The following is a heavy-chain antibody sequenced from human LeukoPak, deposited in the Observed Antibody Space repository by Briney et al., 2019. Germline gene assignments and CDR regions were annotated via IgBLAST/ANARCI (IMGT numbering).Heavy chain of an antibody. CDR2: ISSSSSYI. CDR1: GFTFGYNA. CDR3: AKSLYSSGRNDI. J-gene: IGHJ3*02. Sequence: GGSLRLSCAASGFTFGYNAMNWVRQAPGKGLEWVSSISSSSSYIYYADSVKGRFTISRDNAKSSLYLQMNSLRAEDTAVYYCAKSLYSSGRNDIWGQGTMATVSS. D-gene: IGHD6-19*01. V-gene: IGHV3-21*01.